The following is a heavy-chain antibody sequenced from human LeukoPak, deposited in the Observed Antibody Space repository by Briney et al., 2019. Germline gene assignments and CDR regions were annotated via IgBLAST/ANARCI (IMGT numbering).Heavy chain of an antibody. V-gene: IGHV3-48*03. Sequence: GGSLRLSCAASGFTFSSYEMNWVRQAPGKGLEWVSYISSSGSTIYYADSVKGRFTISRDNAKNSLYLQMNSLRAEDTAVYYCARVSGYYYDSSGRDPDAFDIWGQGTMVTVSS. J-gene: IGHJ3*02. CDR1: GFTFSSYE. CDR3: ARVSGYYYDSSGRDPDAFDI. D-gene: IGHD3-22*01. CDR2: ISSSGSTI.